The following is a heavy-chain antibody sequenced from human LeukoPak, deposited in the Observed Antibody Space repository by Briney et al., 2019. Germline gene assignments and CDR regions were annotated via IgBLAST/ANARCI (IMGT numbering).Heavy chain of an antibody. CDR1: GYTFTGYY. Sequence: GASVKVSCKASGYTFTGYYMHWVRQAPGQGLEWMGWINPNSGGTNYAQKFQGRVTMTRDTSISTAYMELSRPRSDDTAVYYCAREESSGWYYWGQGTLVTVSS. D-gene: IGHD6-19*01. J-gene: IGHJ4*02. CDR3: AREESSGWYY. V-gene: IGHV1-2*02. CDR2: INPNSGGT.